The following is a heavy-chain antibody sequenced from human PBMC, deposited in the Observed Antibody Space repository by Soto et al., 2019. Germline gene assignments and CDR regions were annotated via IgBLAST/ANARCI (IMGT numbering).Heavy chain of an antibody. Sequence: QVQLAQSGAEVRKPGSSVKVSCGASGGSFSDFAFSWVRQAPGQGLEWMGGIIPMFAASKYAQRFQDRVRITADESTNTAYLALSSLTSDDTATYYCARGGIVAVPADLSSYHDYTNYRFDSWGQGTLVTVSS. D-gene: IGHD2-15*01. CDR1: GGSFSDFA. CDR2: IIPMFAAS. CDR3: ARGGIVAVPADLSSYHDYTNYRFDS. V-gene: IGHV1-69*01. J-gene: IGHJ4*02.